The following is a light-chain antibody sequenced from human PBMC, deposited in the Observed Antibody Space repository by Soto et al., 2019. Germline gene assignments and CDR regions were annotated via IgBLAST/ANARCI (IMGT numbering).Light chain of an antibody. CDR2: ATS. J-gene: IGKJ4*01. V-gene: IGKV3-20*01. CDR3: QKYNSAPLT. CDR1: QSVNTRY. Sequence: EIVLTQSPGTLSLSPGERATLSCRASQSVNTRYSAWYQKKPGQAPRLLIYATSSRATGIPDRFSGSGSGTDFTLTISRLEPEDFAVYYCQKYNSAPLTFGGGTKVEIK.